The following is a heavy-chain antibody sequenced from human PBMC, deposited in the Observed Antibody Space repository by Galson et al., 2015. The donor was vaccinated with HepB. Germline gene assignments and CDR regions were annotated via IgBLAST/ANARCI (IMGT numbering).Heavy chain of an antibody. Sequence: SVKVSCKASGGTFSSYAISWVRQAPGQGLEWMGGIIPIFGTANYAQKFQGRVTITADESTSTAYMELSSLRSEDTAVYYCAREAQDYAQDHYYYGMDVWGQGTTVTVSS. CDR1: GGTFSSYA. CDR2: IIPIFGTA. J-gene: IGHJ6*02. V-gene: IGHV1-69*13. CDR3: AREAQDYAQDHYYYGMDV. D-gene: IGHD4-17*01.